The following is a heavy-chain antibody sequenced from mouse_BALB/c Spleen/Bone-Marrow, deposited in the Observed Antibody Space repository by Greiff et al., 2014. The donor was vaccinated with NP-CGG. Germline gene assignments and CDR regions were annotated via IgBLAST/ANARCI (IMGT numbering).Heavy chain of an antibody. Sequence: VQLQQSGAELARPGASVKLSCKASGYTFTSSWMQWVKQRPGQGLEWIGAIYPGDGDTKYTQKFQGKATVTADTSSSTAYMQLSSMALEDEAVDDCARVWDGDYEIDYWGQGTSVTVSS. CDR1: GYTFTSSW. CDR2: IYPGDGDT. CDR3: ARVWDGDYEIDY. V-gene: IGHV1-87*01. J-gene: IGHJ4*01. D-gene: IGHD4-1*01.